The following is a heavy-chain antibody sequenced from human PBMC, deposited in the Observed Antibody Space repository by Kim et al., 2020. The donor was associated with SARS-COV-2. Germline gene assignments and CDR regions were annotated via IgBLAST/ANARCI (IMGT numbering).Heavy chain of an antibody. V-gene: IGHV1-69*13. Sequence: SVKVSCKASGGTFSSYAISWVRQAPGQGLEWMGGIIPIFGTANYAQKFQGRVTITADESTSTAYMELSSLRSEDTAVYYCARDRYYGSGSYYISNYYYGMDVWGQGTTVTVSS. CDR1: GGTFSSYA. CDR2: IIPIFGTA. J-gene: IGHJ6*02. CDR3: ARDRYYGSGSYYISNYYYGMDV. D-gene: IGHD3-10*01.